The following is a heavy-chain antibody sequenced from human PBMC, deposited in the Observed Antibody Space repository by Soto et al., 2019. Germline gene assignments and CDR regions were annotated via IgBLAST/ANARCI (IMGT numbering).Heavy chain of an antibody. CDR2: ISSSSSTI. CDR3: ARDGGLSGSYSDWFDP. V-gene: IGHV3-48*02. D-gene: IGHD1-26*01. J-gene: IGHJ5*02. Sequence: HPGGCMRLSCAASGFTFSSYSMNWVSQAAGEGLEWVSYISSSSSTIYYEDSVKGPFTISRDNAKNSLYLQMNSLRDEDTAVYYCARDGGLSGSYSDWFDPWGQGTLVTVSS. CDR1: GFTFSSYS.